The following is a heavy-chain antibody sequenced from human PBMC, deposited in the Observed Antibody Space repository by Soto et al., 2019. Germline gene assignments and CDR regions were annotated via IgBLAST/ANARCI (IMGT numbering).Heavy chain of an antibody. Sequence: QVQLQESGPGLVKPSGTLSLTCAVSGGSISSSNWWSWVRQPPGKGLEWIGEIYHSGSTNHNPSLKSRVTISVYKSKNQFSLKLSSVTAADTAVYYCARVEGLPSYFDYWGQGTLGTVSS. J-gene: IGHJ4*02. V-gene: IGHV4-4*02. D-gene: IGHD5-12*01. CDR1: GGSISSSNW. CDR2: IYHSGST. CDR3: ARVEGLPSYFDY.